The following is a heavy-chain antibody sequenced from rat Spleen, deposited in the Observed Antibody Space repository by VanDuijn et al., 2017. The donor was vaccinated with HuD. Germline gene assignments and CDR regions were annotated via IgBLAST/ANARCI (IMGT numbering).Heavy chain of an antibody. D-gene: IGHD1-11*01. CDR2: IIYDGSGT. CDR1: GFTFSNYY. CDR3: ARHGVNYGAYNWFAY. J-gene: IGHJ3*01. V-gene: IGHV5-29*01. Sequence: EVQLVESGGGLVQPGRSLKLSCAASGFTFSNYYMAWVRQAPTKGLEWVATIIYDGSGTYYRDSVRGRFTISRDNAKSTLYLQMDNVRSEDTATYYCARHGVNYGAYNWFAYWGQGTLVTVSS.